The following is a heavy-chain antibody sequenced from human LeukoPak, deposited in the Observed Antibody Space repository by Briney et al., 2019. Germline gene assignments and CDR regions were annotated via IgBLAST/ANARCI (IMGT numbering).Heavy chain of an antibody. Sequence: GGSLRLSCAASGFPFSSYSMTWVRQAPGKGLEWVSYISSSSNTIYNADSVKGRFTIFRDNAKNSLYLQMNSLRDDDTAVYYCARSDWFDPWGQGTLVTVSS. J-gene: IGHJ5*02. CDR2: ISSSSNTI. CDR1: GFPFSSYS. CDR3: ARSDWFDP. V-gene: IGHV3-48*02.